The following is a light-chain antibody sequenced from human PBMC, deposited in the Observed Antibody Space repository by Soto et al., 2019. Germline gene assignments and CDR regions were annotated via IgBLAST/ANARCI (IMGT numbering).Light chain of an antibody. V-gene: IGLV2-8*01. CDR2: EVS. CDR3: SSYAGSNNLGV. CDR1: SSDVGGYNY. J-gene: IGLJ1*01. Sequence: SALTQPPSASGSPEQSVTISCTGTSSDVGGYNYVSWYQQHPGKAPKLMIYEVSKRPSGVPDRFSGSKSGNTASLTVSGLQAEDEADYYCSSYAGSNNLGVFGTGTQLTVL.